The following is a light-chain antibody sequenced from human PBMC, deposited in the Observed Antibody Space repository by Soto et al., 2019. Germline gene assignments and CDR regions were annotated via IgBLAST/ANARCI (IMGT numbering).Light chain of an antibody. Sequence: DIVLTQSPGTVSLSPGERATLSCRASQSVSSTSFAWYQQKPGQPPRLLIYGASSRATGIPERFSGSGSGTDFTLTITRLEPEDFAVYYCRQYGSSPRTFGQGTKVEIK. J-gene: IGKJ1*01. CDR2: GAS. CDR1: QSVSSTS. CDR3: RQYGSSPRT. V-gene: IGKV3-20*01.